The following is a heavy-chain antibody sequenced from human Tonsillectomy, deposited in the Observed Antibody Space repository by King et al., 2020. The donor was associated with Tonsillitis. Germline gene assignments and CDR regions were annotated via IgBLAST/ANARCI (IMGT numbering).Heavy chain of an antibody. CDR2: ISSSGTYI. Sequence: QLVQSGGGLVKPGGSLRLSCAASGFTFNTYNMNWVRQAPGKGLEWVSSISSSGTYIYSADSVKGRFTISRDNAKNSLYLRMNSLRAEDTAVYYCARDFYYDSNGRIVFDYWGQGTLVTVSS. V-gene: IGHV3-21*01. J-gene: IGHJ4*02. D-gene: IGHD3-22*01. CDR3: ARDFYYDSNGRIVFDY. CDR1: GFTFNTYN.